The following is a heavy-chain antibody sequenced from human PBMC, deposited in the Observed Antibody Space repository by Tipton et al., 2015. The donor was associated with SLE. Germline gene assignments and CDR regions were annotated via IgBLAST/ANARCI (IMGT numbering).Heavy chain of an antibody. V-gene: IGHV4-39*07. CDR2: IYSTGSA. Sequence: TLSLTCSVSGASVGPAHNYWSWVRQPPGERPEWIGSIYSTGSAFYNPSLKSRVTISLDSSNNHFSLRLSSLTAADTAVYYCARGPDYSNYYFYRMDVWGQGTTVTVSS. J-gene: IGHJ6*02. D-gene: IGHD4-11*01. CDR3: ARGPDYSNYYFYRMDV. CDR1: GASVGPAHNY.